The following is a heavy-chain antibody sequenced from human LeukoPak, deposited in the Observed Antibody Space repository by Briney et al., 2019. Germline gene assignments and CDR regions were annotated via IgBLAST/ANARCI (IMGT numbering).Heavy chain of an antibody. Sequence: PGGSLRLSCAASGFTFSSYSMNWVRQAPGKGLEWVSSISSSSSYIYYADSVKGRFTISRDNSKNTLYLQMNSLRAEDTAVYYCAKPVPGDLDWYFDLWGRGTLVTVSS. V-gene: IGHV3-21*04. D-gene: IGHD7-27*01. J-gene: IGHJ2*01. CDR1: GFTFSSYS. CDR2: ISSSSSYI. CDR3: AKPVPGDLDWYFDL.